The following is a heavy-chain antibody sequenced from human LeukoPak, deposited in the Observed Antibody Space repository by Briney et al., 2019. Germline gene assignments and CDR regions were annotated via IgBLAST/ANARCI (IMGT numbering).Heavy chain of an antibody. V-gene: IGHV4-59*01. CDR2: IYYSGST. J-gene: IGHJ4*02. D-gene: IGHD3-16*02. CDR1: GGSISGYY. CDR3: ARVYPATNTALDY. Sequence: SETLSLTCTVSGGSISGYYWSWIRQPPGKGLEWIGCIYYSGSTNYNPSLRSRVTISVDTSKNQFSLKLNSVTAADTAVYYYARVYPATNTALDYWGQGTLVTVSS.